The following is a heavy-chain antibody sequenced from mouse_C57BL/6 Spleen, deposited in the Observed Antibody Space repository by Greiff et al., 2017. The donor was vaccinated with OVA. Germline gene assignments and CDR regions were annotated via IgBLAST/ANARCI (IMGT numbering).Heavy chain of an antibody. D-gene: IGHD1-1*01. Sequence: DVKLVESGGDLVKPGGSLKLSCAASGFTFSSYGMSWVRQTPDKRLEWVATISSGGSYTYYPDSVKGRFTISRDNAKNTLYLQMSSLKSEDTAMYYCARGDYGSSHWYFDVWGTGTTVTVSS. CDR1: GFTFSSYG. V-gene: IGHV5-6*02. CDR2: ISSGGSYT. J-gene: IGHJ1*03. CDR3: ARGDYGSSHWYFDV.